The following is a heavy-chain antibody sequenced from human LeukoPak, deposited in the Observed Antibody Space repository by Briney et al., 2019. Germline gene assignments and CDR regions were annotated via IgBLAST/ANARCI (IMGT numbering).Heavy chain of an antibody. CDR3: ASFIDYGGTFDY. CDR1: GGSFSGYY. D-gene: IGHD4-23*01. V-gene: IGHV4-34*01. CDR2: INNTGGT. J-gene: IGHJ4*02. Sequence: SETLSLTCAVYGGSFSGYYWSWIRQPPGKGLEWIGEINNTGGTNYNPSLKSRVTISVDTSKNQFSLKLSSVTAADTAVYYCASFIDYGGTFDYWGQGTLVTVSS.